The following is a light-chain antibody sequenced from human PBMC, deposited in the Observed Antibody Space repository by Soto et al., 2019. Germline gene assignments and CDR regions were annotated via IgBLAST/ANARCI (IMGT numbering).Light chain of an antibody. CDR1: SSDVGGYNY. V-gene: IGLV2-14*01. J-gene: IGLJ2*01. CDR2: EVS. CDR3: SSYTSSITARV. Sequence: QSALTQPASVSGSPGQSITISCTGTSSDVGGYNYVSWYQQHPGKAPKLLIYEVSNRPSGVSNRFSGSKSGTTASLTISGLQAEDEADYYCSSYTSSITARVFGGGTKLTVL.